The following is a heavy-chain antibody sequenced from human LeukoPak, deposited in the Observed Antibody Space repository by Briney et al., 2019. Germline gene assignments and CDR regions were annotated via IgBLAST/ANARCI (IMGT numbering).Heavy chain of an antibody. CDR2: ISGSGSST. J-gene: IGHJ4*02. CDR1: GFTFSSYA. Sequence: GGSLRLSCAASGFTFSSYAMSWVRQAPGKGLEWVSAISGSGSSTYYADSVKGRFTISRDNSKNTLYLQMNSLRVDDTAIYYCTKGKVNQVGGLDCWGQGTLVTVSS. D-gene: IGHD1-26*01. CDR3: TKGKVNQVGGLDC. V-gene: IGHV3-23*01.